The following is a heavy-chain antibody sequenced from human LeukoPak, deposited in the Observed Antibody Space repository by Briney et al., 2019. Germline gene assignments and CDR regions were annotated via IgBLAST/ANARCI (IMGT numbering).Heavy chain of an antibody. J-gene: IGHJ3*02. V-gene: IGHV3-53*01. D-gene: IGHD1-26*01. Sequence: PGGSLRLSCAASGFTVSNNYMSWVRQAPGKGLEWVSVIYSGGSTYYADSVKGRFTISRDNSKNTLYLQMNSLRAEDTAVYYCARDSTADAFDIWGQGTMVTVSS. CDR3: ARDSTADAFDI. CDR1: GFTVSNNY. CDR2: IYSGGST.